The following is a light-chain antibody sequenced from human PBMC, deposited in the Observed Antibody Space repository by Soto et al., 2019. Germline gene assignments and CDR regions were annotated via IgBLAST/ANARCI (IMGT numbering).Light chain of an antibody. V-gene: IGLV2-14*01. CDR3: GSYTTTSTYV. Sequence: QSALTQPASVSGSPGQSITISCTGTSSDVGSYNYVSWYQQHPGKAPKLMVYDVSNRPSGVSNRFSGSKSGNTASLTISGLQAEDEADYDCGSYTTTSTYVFGPGTKLTVL. CDR2: DVS. J-gene: IGLJ1*01. CDR1: SSDVGSYNY.